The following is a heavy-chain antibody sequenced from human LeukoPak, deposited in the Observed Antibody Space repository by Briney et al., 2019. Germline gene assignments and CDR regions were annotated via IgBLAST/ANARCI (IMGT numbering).Heavy chain of an antibody. CDR1: GFTFSNYW. CDR2: IKTDGSEK. J-gene: IGHJ4*02. CDR3: ARGDAWLVTRGDY. Sequence: GGSLRLSCEGSGFTFSNYWMGWVRQAPGKGLQWVANIKTDGSEKYYVDSAKGRFTISRDNAKNSLCLQMNSLRAEDTAVYYCARGDAWLVTRGDYWGQGTLVTVSS. V-gene: IGHV3-7*01. D-gene: IGHD6-19*01.